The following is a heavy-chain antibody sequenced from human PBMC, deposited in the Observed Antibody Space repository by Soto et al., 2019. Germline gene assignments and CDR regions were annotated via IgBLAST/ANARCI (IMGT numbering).Heavy chain of an antibody. CDR2: IYPGDSES. CDR1: GCTFIRHW. V-gene: IGHV5-51*01. Sequence: ESLTISGTSSGCTFIRHWIGWVRQMPGKGLEWMGIIYPGDSESRYSPSFQGQVTISADKSISTAYLQWSSLKASDTAMYYCARTTAPYGGNRGYYYYGMDVWGQGTTVTVSS. CDR3: ARTTAPYGGNRGYYYYGMDV. D-gene: IGHD2-15*01. J-gene: IGHJ6*02.